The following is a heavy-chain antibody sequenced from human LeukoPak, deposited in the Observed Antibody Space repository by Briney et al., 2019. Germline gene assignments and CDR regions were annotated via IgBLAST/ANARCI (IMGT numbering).Heavy chain of an antibody. Sequence: RGSLRLSCAASGFTFSSYSMNWVRQAPGKGLEWVSSISSSSSYIYYADSVKGRFTISRDNAKNSLYLQMNSLRAEDTAVYYCARGKCSSTSCAVQHWGQGTLVTVSS. CDR2: ISSSSSYI. CDR1: GFTFSSYS. V-gene: IGHV3-21*01. CDR3: ARGKCSSTSCAVQH. D-gene: IGHD2-2*01. J-gene: IGHJ1*01.